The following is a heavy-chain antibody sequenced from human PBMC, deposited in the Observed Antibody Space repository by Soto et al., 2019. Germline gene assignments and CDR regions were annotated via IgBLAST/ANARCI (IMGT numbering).Heavy chain of an antibody. Sequence: EVQLVESGGGLVQPGGSLRLSCAASGFTFSRYWMHWVRQAPGKGLVWVSRISSDGSNIIYADSVKGRFTISRDDAKNTLYLQMSNLRDEDTAVYYCGRDQTMAGPTTLDYWGQGALVTVSS. D-gene: IGHD6-19*01. V-gene: IGHV3-74*01. CDR1: GFTFSRYW. J-gene: IGHJ4*02. CDR2: ISSDGSNI. CDR3: GRDQTMAGPTTLDY.